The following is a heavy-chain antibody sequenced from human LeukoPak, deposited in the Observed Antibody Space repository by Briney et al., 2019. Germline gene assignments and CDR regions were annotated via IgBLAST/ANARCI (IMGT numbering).Heavy chain of an antibody. J-gene: IGHJ6*03. Sequence: ASVKVSCKASGYTFTGYYMHWVRQAPGKGLEWMGGFDPEDGETIYAQKFQGRVTMTEDTSTDTAYMELSSLRSEDTAVYYCATADIVGATQVYYYYYMDVWGKGTTVTVSS. CDR2: FDPEDGET. V-gene: IGHV1-24*01. CDR3: ATADIVGATQVYYYYYMDV. CDR1: GYTFTGYY. D-gene: IGHD1-26*01.